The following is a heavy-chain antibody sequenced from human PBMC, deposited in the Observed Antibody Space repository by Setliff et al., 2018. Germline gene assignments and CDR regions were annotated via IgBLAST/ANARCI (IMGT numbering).Heavy chain of an antibody. CDR1: GYTFTNYG. J-gene: IGHJ6*03. CDR3: AREGVHTWSSTDYHYYMDV. CDR2: ISAYDGNT. V-gene: IGHV1-18*04. D-gene: IGHD2-21*01. Sequence: GASVKVSCKASGYTFTNYGITWVRQAPGQGLEWMGWISAYDGNTRFAQNIQGRVTMTTDTPTSTAYMELRSLRSDDTAVYYCAREGVHTWSSTDYHYYMDVWGRGTTVTVSS.